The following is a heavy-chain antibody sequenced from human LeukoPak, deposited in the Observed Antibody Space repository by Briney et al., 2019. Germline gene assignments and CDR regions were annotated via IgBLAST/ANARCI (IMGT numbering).Heavy chain of an antibody. CDR1: GGSFSGYY. Sequence: PSETLSLTCAVYGGSFSGYYWSWIRQPPGKGLEWIGEINHSGSTNYNPSLKSRVTISVDTSKNQFSLKLSSVTAADTAVYYCARVQTYYDFWSGYSTRGYYYYMDVWGKGTTVTVSS. D-gene: IGHD3-3*01. V-gene: IGHV4-34*01. CDR2: INHSGST. CDR3: ARVQTYYDFWSGYSTRGYYYYMDV. J-gene: IGHJ6*03.